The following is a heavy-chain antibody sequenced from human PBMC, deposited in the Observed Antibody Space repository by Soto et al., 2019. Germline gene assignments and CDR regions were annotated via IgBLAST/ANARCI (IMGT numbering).Heavy chain of an antibody. Sequence: EVQLLESGGGLVQPGGSLRLSCAASGFTFSSYAMSWVRQAPGKGLEWVSAISGSGGSTYYADSVKGRFTISRDNSKNTLYLQMNSLRAEDTAVYYCAKDWVYDILTGYRDQVDYWGQGTLVTVSS. J-gene: IGHJ4*02. CDR2: ISGSGGST. D-gene: IGHD3-9*01. V-gene: IGHV3-23*01. CDR1: GFTFSSYA. CDR3: AKDWVYDILTGYRDQVDY.